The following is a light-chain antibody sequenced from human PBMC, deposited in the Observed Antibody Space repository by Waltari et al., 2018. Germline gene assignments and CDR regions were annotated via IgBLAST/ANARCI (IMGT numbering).Light chain of an antibody. J-gene: IGLJ2*01. Sequence: QSVLTQPPSVSGAPGQRVTISCTGTRSNIEAGYDVHWYQHVLGTAPKVVIYTNSMRPSGVPDRFSGSKSGTSASLAITGLQAEDEAEYYCQSYDSSLSGWVFGGGTTLTVL. V-gene: IGLV1-40*01. CDR1: RSNIEAGYD. CDR2: TNS. CDR3: QSYDSSLSGWV.